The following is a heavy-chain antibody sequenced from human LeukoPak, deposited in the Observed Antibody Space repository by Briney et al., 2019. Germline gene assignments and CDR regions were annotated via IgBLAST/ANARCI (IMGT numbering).Heavy chain of an antibody. D-gene: IGHD5-12*01. V-gene: IGHV3-7*01. CDR3: ARGSGYDYADY. J-gene: IGHJ4*02. CDR2: IKQDGSEK. Sequence: PGGSLRLSCAAFALTFSSYWISWVRQAPGEWREWVANIKQDGSEKYYVDSVKGRFTISRDNAKNSLYLQMNSLRAEDTAVYYCARGSGYDYADYWGQGTLVTVSS. CDR1: ALTFSSYW.